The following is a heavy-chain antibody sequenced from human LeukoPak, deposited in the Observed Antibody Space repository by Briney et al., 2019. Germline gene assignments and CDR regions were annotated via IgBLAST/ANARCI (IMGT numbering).Heavy chain of an antibody. CDR3: AKGVRVRGSYGMDV. V-gene: IGHV3-23*01. D-gene: IGHD3-10*01. Sequence: PGGSLRLSCAASGFTVSSNYMSWVRQAPGKGLEWVSAISGSGGSTYYADSVKGRFTISRDNSKNTLYLQMNSLRAEDTAVYYCAKGVRVRGSYGMDVWGQGTTVTVSS. J-gene: IGHJ6*02. CDR2: ISGSGGST. CDR1: GFTVSSNY.